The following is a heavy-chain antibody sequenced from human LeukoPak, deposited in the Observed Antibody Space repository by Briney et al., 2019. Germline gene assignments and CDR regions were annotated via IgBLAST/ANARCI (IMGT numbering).Heavy chain of an antibody. D-gene: IGHD5-12*01. CDR1: GFTFSSYG. Sequence: GGSLRLSCAASGFTFSSYGMHWVRQAPGKGLEWVAFIRYDGSNKYYADSVKGRFTISRDNSKNTLYLQMNSPRAEDTAVYYCAKVLVVATTPDYWGQGTLVTVSS. CDR3: AKVLVVATTPDY. CDR2: IRYDGSNK. J-gene: IGHJ4*02. V-gene: IGHV3-30*02.